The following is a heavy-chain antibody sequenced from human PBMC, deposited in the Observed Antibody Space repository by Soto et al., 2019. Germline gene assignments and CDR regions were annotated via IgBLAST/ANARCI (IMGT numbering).Heavy chain of an antibody. CDR1: GYIFTAYS. CDR3: VRGGGGGLFDP. J-gene: IGHJ5*02. D-gene: IGHD2-15*01. V-gene: IGHV1-46*01. CDR2: VNPSGGST. Sequence: ASVKVSCKASGYIFTAYSMHWVRQAPGQGLEWMGVVNPSGGSTNYAQKFQGRITMTRDTSTSTVYMDLSSLTSEDTAVYYCVRGGGGGLFDPWGQGTMVTVSS.